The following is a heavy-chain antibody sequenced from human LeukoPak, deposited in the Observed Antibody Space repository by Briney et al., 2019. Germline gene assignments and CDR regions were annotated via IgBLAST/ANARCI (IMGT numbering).Heavy chain of an antibody. CDR3: ARDLYRERSGAP. CDR1: GFSVRTTY. D-gene: IGHD5-24*01. CDR2: LYTGGGT. J-gene: IGHJ5*02. Sequence: GGSLRLSCAASGFSVRTTYMSWVRQAPGKGLEWVSVLYTGGGTDHADSVKGRFTISRDNSKNTLYLQMNSLRAEDTAVYYCARDLYRERSGAPWGQGTLVTVSS. V-gene: IGHV3-53*05.